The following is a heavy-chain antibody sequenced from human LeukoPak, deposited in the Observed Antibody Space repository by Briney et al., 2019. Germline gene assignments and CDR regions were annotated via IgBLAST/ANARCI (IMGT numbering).Heavy chain of an antibody. CDR1: GFTVSSNY. Sequence: GGSLRLSCAASGFTVSSNYMSWVRQAPGKGLEWVSVIYSGGSTYYADSVKGRFTISRDNSKNTLYLQMNSLRAEDTAVYYCARIGGGWYYFDYWSQGTLVTVSS. D-gene: IGHD6-19*01. CDR3: ARIGGGWYYFDY. J-gene: IGHJ4*02. CDR2: IYSGGST. V-gene: IGHV3-53*01.